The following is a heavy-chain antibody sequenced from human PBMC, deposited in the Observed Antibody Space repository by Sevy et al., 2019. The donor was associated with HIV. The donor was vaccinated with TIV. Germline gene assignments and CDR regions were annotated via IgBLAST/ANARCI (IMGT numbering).Heavy chain of an antibody. CDR3: ARVSGYSSGWYLGAY. J-gene: IGHJ4*01. Sequence: GGSLRRSCAASGFSFSSHGMHWVRQAPGKGLEWVAVISFDGSEEYKADSVKGRFTISRDNSKNTLYLQMNSLRAEDTAVYYCARVSGYSSGWYLGAYSGQGTLVTVSS. D-gene: IGHD6-19*01. CDR1: GFSFSSHG. CDR2: ISFDGSEE. V-gene: IGHV3-30*03.